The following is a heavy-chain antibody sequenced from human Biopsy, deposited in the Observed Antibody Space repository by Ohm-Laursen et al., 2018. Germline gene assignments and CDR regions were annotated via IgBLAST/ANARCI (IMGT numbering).Heavy chain of an antibody. D-gene: IGHD3-16*02. Sequence: SLRLSCSASGFTFRDYSMHWVRQAPEKGLEWVAGISYNGGDIGYGDSVRGRFTISRDNAKKSLSLQLHSLRLEDTALYYCAKGRSSMTDAFNMWGQGTMVTVSS. V-gene: IGHV3-9*01. CDR2: ISYNGGDI. CDR3: AKGRSSMTDAFNM. J-gene: IGHJ3*02. CDR1: GFTFRDYS.